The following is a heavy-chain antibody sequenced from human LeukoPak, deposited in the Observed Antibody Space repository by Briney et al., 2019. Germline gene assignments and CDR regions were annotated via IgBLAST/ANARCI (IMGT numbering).Heavy chain of an antibody. CDR3: AKAPGYCSSTSCYSWFDP. J-gene: IGHJ5*02. CDR1: GFTFSSYG. CDR2: ISGSGGST. V-gene: IGHV3-23*01. Sequence: GRSLRLSCAASGFTFSSYGMHWVRQAPGKGLEWVSAISGSGGSTYYADSVKGRFTISRDNSKNTLYLQMNSLRAEDTAVYYCAKAPGYCSSTSCYSWFDPWGQGTLVTVSS. D-gene: IGHD2-2*02.